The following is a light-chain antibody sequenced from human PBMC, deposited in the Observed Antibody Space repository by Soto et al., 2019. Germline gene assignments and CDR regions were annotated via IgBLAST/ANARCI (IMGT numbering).Light chain of an antibody. CDR3: QRYNSYSLS. CDR1: QSISSW. V-gene: IGKV1-5*01. CDR2: DAS. Sequence: DIQMTQSPSTLSASVGDRVTITCRASQSISSWLAWYQQKPGKAPKLLIYDASRLESGVPSRFSGSGSRTEFSLSMRSLQPDDFATYYCQRYNSYSLSFGEGTKVEIK. J-gene: IGKJ4*01.